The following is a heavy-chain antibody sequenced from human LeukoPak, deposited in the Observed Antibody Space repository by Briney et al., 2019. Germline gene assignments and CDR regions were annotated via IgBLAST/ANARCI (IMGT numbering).Heavy chain of an antibody. CDR1: GGSISSGGYS. Sequence: SETLSLTCAVSGGSISSGGYSWSWIRQPPGKGLEWIGHIYHSGSTYYNPSLKSRVTISVDRSKNQFSLKLSSVTAADTAVYYCASMVRGGNDAFDIWGQGTMVTVSS. CDR3: ASMVRGGNDAFDI. J-gene: IGHJ3*02. CDR2: IYHSGST. V-gene: IGHV4-30-2*01. D-gene: IGHD3-10*01.